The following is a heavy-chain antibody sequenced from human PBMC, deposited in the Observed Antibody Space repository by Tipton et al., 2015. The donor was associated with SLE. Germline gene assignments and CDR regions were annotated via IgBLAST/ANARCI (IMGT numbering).Heavy chain of an antibody. CDR2: IYYSGST. J-gene: IGHJ6*03. CDR3: ASLIAAAGTNYYYYMDV. D-gene: IGHD6-13*01. CDR1: GGSISSGGYY. V-gene: IGHV4-31*03. Sequence: TLSLTCTVSGGSISSGGYYWSWIRQHPGEGLEWIGYIYYSGSTYYNPSLKSRVTISVDTSKNQFSLKLSSVTAADTAVYYCASLIAAAGTNYYYYMDVWGKGTTVTVSS.